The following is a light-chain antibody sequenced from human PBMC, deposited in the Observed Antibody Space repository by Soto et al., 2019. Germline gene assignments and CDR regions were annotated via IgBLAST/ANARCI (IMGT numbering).Light chain of an antibody. V-gene: IGKV1-5*03. CDR2: KAS. J-gene: IGKJ1*01. CDR1: QTISSW. CDR3: QHYNSYSEA. Sequence: DSQMTQSPSTLSGSVGDRVTITCRASQTISSWLAWYQQKPGKAPKLLIYKASTLTSGVPSRFSGSGSGTEFTLTISSLQPDDFATYYCQHYNSYSEAFGQGTKVELK.